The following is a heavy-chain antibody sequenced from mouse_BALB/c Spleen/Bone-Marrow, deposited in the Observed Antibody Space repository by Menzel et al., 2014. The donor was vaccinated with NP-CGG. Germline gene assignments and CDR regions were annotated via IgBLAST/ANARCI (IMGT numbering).Heavy chain of an antibody. J-gene: IGHJ2*01. V-gene: IGHV5-6*01. CDR3: ARQTYYDYDGYFDY. Sequence: EAQGVESGGDLVKPGGSLKLSCAASGFTFSSYGVSWVRQTPDKRLEWVATISSGGSYTYYPDSVKGRFTISRDNAKNTLYLQMSSLKSEDTAMYYCARQTYYDYDGYFDYWGQGTTLTVSS. CDR2: ISSGGSYT. CDR1: GFTFSSYG. D-gene: IGHD2-4*01.